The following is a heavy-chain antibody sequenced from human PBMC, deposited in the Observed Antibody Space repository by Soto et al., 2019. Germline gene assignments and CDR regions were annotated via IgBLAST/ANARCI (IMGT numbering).Heavy chain of an antibody. J-gene: IGHJ4*02. CDR3: AHRGGIAAAGTFDY. CDR2: ISGSGGST. D-gene: IGHD6-13*01. Sequence: TGGSLRLSCAASGFTFSSYAMSWVRQAPGKGLEWVSAISGSGGSTYYADSVKGRFTISRDNSKNTLYLQMNSLRAEDTAVYYCAHRGGIAAAGTFDYWGQGTLVTVSS. CDR1: GFTFSSYA. V-gene: IGHV3-23*01.